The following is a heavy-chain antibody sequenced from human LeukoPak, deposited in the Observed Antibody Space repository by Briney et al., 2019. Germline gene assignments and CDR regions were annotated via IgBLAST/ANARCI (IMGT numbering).Heavy chain of an antibody. V-gene: IGHV1-2*02. CDR2: INPNSGDT. D-gene: IGHD2-8*01. Sequence: ASVKVSCKASGYIFTRYTMNWVRQAPGQGLEWMGWINPNSGDTKYAQKFQGRVTMTRDTSISTAYMELTRLRSDDTAVYYCARGGLRVMVYRLYYMDVWGKGTTVTVSS. CDR1: GYIFTRYT. CDR3: ARGGLRVMVYRLYYMDV. J-gene: IGHJ6*03.